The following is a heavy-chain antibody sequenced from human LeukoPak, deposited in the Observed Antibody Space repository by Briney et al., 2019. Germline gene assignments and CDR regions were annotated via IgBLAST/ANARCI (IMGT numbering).Heavy chain of an antibody. D-gene: IGHD6-6*01. CDR3: ARAFRYSSSASLDY. CDR1: GYTFTSYG. J-gene: IGHJ4*02. V-gene: IGHV1-18*01. Sequence: SVKVSCKASGYTFTSYGISWVRQAPGQGLEWMGWISAYNGNTNYAQKLQGRVTMTTDTSTSTAYMELRSLRSDDTAVYYCARAFRYSSSASLDYWGQGTLVTVSS. CDR2: ISAYNGNT.